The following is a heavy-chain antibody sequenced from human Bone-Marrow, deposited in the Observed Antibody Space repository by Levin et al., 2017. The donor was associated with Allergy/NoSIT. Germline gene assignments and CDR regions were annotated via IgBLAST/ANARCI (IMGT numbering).Heavy chain of an antibody. J-gene: IGHJ5*02. CDR1: GFTFSSHW. CDR2: INGDGSST. D-gene: IGHD3-10*01. V-gene: IGHV3-74*01. Sequence: AGGSLRLSCTASGFTFSSHWMHWVRQAPGKGLVWVSRINGDGSSTSYADSVKGRFTISRDNAKNTLFLQMKSLRVDDAATYYCTRERGAEAIYNWFDPWGPGTLVTVSA. CDR3: TRERGAEAIYNWFDP.